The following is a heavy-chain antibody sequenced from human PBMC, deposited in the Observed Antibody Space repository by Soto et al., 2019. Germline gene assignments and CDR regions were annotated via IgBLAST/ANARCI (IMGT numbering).Heavy chain of an antibody. V-gene: IGHV3-30-3*01. J-gene: IGHJ4*02. D-gene: IGHD3-22*01. CDR1: EFTFSSYA. CDR2: ISFDGSNK. Sequence: GGSLRLSCAASEFTFSSYAMHWVRQAPGKGLEWVAVISFDGSNKYYADSVKGRFTISRDNSKNTLYLQMNSLRAEDTAVYYCATDLSYDSSGYIFDYWGQGTLVPVSS. CDR3: ATDLSYDSSGYIFDY.